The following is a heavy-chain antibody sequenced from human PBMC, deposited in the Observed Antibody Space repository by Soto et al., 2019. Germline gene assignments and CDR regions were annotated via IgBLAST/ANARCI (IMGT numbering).Heavy chain of an antibody. CDR3: TRVRGYYDSSGFDY. V-gene: IGHV3-21*01. D-gene: IGHD3-22*01. CDR2: ISSGSSYI. Sequence: GGSLRLSCAASGLTFSSYSMNWVRQSPGKGLEWVSSISSGSSYIYYADSVKGRFTISRDNAKNSLYLQMNSLRAEDTAVYYCTRVRGYYDSSGFDYWGQGTPVTVSS. J-gene: IGHJ4*02. CDR1: GLTFSSYS.